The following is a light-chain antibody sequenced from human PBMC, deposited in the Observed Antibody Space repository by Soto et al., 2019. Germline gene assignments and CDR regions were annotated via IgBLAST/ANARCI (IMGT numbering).Light chain of an antibody. Sequence: EIVMTQSPATLSVSPGERATLSCRASQSVSSYLVWYQQKPGQAPRLLIYDASNRATGIPARFSGSGSGTDFTLTISSLEPEDFAVYYCQQRSNWPTFGQGTKVDIK. V-gene: IGKV3-11*01. CDR2: DAS. CDR1: QSVSSY. CDR3: QQRSNWPT. J-gene: IGKJ1*01.